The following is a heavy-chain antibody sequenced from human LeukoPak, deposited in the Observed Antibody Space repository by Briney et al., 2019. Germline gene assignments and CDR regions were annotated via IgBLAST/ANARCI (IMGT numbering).Heavy chain of an antibody. D-gene: IGHD3-22*01. CDR2: IIPIFGTA. J-gene: IGHJ2*01. CDR3: ARSMGGYYDSSGHWNFDL. CDR1: GGTFSSYA. V-gene: IGHV1-69*05. Sequence: SVKVSCKASGGTFSSYAISWVRQAPGQGLEWMGGIIPIFGTANYAQKFQGRVTITTDESTSTAYMELSSLRSEDTAVYYCARSMGGYYDSSGHWNFDLWGRGTLVTVSS.